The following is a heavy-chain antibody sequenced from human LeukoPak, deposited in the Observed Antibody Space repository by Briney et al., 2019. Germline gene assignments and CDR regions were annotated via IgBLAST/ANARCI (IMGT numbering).Heavy chain of an antibody. CDR2: IRSKAYGGTT. V-gene: IGHV3-49*04. CDR3: TRAPPNERRYYYYMDV. J-gene: IGHJ6*03. Sequence: GGSLRLSCTASEFTFGDFAISWVRQAPGKGLEWVGFIRSKAYGGTTEYAASVKGRFTISRDDSKSIAYLQMNSLKTEDTAVYYCTRAPPNERRYYYYMDVWGKGTTVTISS. CDR1: EFTFGDFA. D-gene: IGHD1-1*01.